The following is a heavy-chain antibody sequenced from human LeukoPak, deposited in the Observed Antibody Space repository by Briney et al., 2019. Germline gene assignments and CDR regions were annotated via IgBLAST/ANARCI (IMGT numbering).Heavy chain of an antibody. D-gene: IGHD3-3*01. J-gene: IGHJ5*02. CDR3: ARPYYDFWSGLGGHWFDP. V-gene: IGHV1-18*01. CDR1: GYTFTSYG. Sequence: ASVKVSCKASGYTFTSYGISWVRQAPGQGLEWMGWISAYNGNTNYAQKLQGRVTMTTGTSTSTAYMELRSLRSDDTAVYYCARPYYDFWSGLGGHWFDPWGQGTLVTVSS. CDR2: ISAYNGNT.